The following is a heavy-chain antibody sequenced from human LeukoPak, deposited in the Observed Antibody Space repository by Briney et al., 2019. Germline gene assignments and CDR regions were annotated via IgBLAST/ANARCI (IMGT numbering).Heavy chain of an antibody. Sequence: GESLKIPCKGSGYSFTSYWIGWVRQLPGKGLEWMGIIYPGDSDTRYSPSFQGQVTISADKSISTAYLQWSSLKASDTAMYYCASRITAAGPDAFDIWGQGTKVTDSS. CDR2: IYPGDSDT. D-gene: IGHD6-13*01. CDR3: ASRITAAGPDAFDI. V-gene: IGHV5-51*01. J-gene: IGHJ3*02. CDR1: GYSFTSYW.